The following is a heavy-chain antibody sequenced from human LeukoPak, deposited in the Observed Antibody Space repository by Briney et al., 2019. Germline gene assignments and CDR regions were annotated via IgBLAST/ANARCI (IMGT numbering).Heavy chain of an antibody. Sequence: PGRSLRLSCAASGFTFSSYAMHWVRQAPGKGLEWVAVISYDGSNKYYADSVKGRSTISRDNSKNTLYLQMNSLRAEDTAVYYCARAGGYNSYYFDYWGQGTLVTVSS. V-gene: IGHV3-30*04. CDR2: ISYDGSNK. CDR3: ARAGGYNSYYFDY. D-gene: IGHD5-24*01. CDR1: GFTFSSYA. J-gene: IGHJ4*02.